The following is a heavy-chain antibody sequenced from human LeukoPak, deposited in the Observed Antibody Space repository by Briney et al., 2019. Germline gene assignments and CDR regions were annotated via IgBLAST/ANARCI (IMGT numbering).Heavy chain of an antibody. CDR3: VSQEVVPH. V-gene: IGHV3-7*01. CDR1: RFSFTNYW. CDR2: VKEDGTTK. Sequence: PGGSLRLSCAASRFSFTNYWMSWVRQAPGKGLEWVANVKEDGTTKQYVDSVKGRFTISRDNAKNSLYLQMDSLRAEDTAVYYCVSQEVVPHWGQGTPVSVSS. J-gene: IGHJ4*02. D-gene: IGHD2-15*01.